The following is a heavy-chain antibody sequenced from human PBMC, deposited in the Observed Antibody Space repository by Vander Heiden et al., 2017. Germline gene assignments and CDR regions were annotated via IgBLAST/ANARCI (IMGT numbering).Heavy chain of an antibody. V-gene: IGHV3-48*02. J-gene: IGHJ4*02. D-gene: IGHD2-15*01. Sequence: EGQQVQSGGGLVQPGGSMRLPCGASGCPCSSYTMTWVRQTPGKGLEWISYMSATGAPISYSQSVEGRFTISRDNVKNSLYLQINNLRDDDTGVYYCARDPKLYGAFGPYFDYWGQGVLVTVAS. CDR3: ARDPKLYGAFGPYFDY. CDR1: GCPCSSYT. CDR2: MSATGAPI.